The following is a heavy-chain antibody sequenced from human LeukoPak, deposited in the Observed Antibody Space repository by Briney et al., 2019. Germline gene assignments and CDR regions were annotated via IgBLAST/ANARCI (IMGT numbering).Heavy chain of an antibody. CDR2: IYYSGST. V-gene: IGHV4-59*01. D-gene: IGHD3-22*01. J-gene: IGHJ4*02. CDR3: ARSRDYYDSSGYYYYFDY. Sequence: KPSETLSLTCAVYGGSFSDYYWNWIRQPPGKGLEWIGYIYYSGSTNYNPSLKSRVTISVDTSKNQFSLKLSSVTAADTAVYYCARSRDYYDSSGYYYYFDYWGQGTLVTVSS. CDR1: GGSFSDYY.